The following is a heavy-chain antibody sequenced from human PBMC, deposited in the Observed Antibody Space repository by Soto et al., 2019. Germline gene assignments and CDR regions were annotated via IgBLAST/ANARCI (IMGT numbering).Heavy chain of an antibody. J-gene: IGHJ4*02. CDR2: ISYDGTNK. CDR3: AKAFITMVRVDYFDN. V-gene: IGHV3-30*18. Sequence: QVQLVESGGGVVQPGRSLRLSCAASGFTFSSFGMHWVRQAPGKGLEWMAVISYDGTNKYYADSVHGRFTISRDNSKNTVDLQMERLRAEDTAVYYCAKAFITMVRVDYFDNWGQGIPVTVSS. D-gene: IGHD3-10*01. CDR1: GFTFSSFG.